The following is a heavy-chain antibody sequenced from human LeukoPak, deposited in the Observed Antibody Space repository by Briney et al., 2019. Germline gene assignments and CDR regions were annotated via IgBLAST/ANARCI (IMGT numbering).Heavy chain of an antibody. CDR3: ALGNNFGYLYFDF. Sequence: GGSLRLSCVASGFSFSSYGMHWVRRAPGKGLEWMTFIRFDGSEKYYADSVKGRFTISRDYFKKTLCMQMSSLRPEDTAVYYCALGNNFGYLYFDFWGQGALVTVSS. CDR1: GFSFSSYG. D-gene: IGHD1-1*01. V-gene: IGHV3-30*02. CDR2: IRFDGSEK. J-gene: IGHJ4*02.